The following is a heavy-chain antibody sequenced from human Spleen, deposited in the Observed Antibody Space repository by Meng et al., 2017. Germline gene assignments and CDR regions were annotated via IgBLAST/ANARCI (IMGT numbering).Heavy chain of an antibody. Sequence: GESLKISCAASGFTFSSYVMIWVRQAPGKGLEWVSGVSGSDGSTYYADSVRGRFTISRDNAKNSLYLQMNSLRAEDTAIYYCARHDGVVGARWGQGTLVTVSS. CDR3: ARHDGVVGAR. CDR2: VSGSDGST. CDR1: GFTFSSYV. J-gene: IGHJ4*02. V-gene: IGHV3-23*01. D-gene: IGHD1-26*01.